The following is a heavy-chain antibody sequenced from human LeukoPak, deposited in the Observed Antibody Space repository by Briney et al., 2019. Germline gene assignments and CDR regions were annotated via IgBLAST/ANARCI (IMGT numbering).Heavy chain of an antibody. Sequence: ASVKVSCKSSGYTFTSYGISWVRQAPGQGLEWMGWISAYNGNTHYAQKLQGRVTMTTDTSTSTAYMELRSLRSDDTAVYYCARDRVDIVATIYDWFDPWGQGTLVTVSS. CDR2: ISAYNGNT. CDR3: ARDRVDIVATIYDWFDP. J-gene: IGHJ5*02. CDR1: GYTFTSYG. D-gene: IGHD5-12*01. V-gene: IGHV1-18*01.